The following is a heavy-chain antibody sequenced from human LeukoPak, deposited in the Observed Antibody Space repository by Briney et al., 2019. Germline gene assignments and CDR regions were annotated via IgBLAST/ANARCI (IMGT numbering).Heavy chain of an antibody. CDR3: VRDDDRPDNGLDY. CDR2: MNQDGSEK. V-gene: IGHV3-7*01. D-gene: IGHD3-22*01. Sequence: PGGSLRLSCAASGFTFSSYWMTWVRQAPGKGLEWVANMNQDGSEKYHVDSVKDRFTISRDNAKNSLYLQMDSLRAEDTAVYYCVRDDDRPDNGLDYWGQGTLVTVSS. CDR1: GFTFSSYW. J-gene: IGHJ4*02.